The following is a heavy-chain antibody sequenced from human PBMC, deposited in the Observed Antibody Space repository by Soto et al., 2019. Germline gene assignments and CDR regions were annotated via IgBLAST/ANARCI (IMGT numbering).Heavy chain of an antibody. Sequence: SETLSLTCAVSGGSITSGNSYSWAWIRQPPGRGLEWIGSISQTGATSYNPSLKSRVSVSLDKSKNQFSLRLSSVTAADMAVYYCARAVSPYFGTWFDPWGQGTMVTVSS. J-gene: IGHJ5*02. CDR3: ARAVSPYFGTWFDP. V-gene: IGHV4-30-2*01. CDR1: GGSITSGNSYS. CDR2: ISQTGAT. D-gene: IGHD3-10*01.